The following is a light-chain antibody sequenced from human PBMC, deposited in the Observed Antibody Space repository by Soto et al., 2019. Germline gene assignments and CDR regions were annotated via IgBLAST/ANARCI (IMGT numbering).Light chain of an antibody. CDR1: SSDVGGYNY. CDR2: EVS. V-gene: IGLV2-8*01. CDR3: SSYADSRYVV. Sequence: QSALTQPPSASGSPGQSVTISCTGTSSDVGGYNYVSWYQQHPGKAPKLMIYEVSKRPSGVPDRFSGSKSGNTASLTVSGLQAEDEADYYCSSYADSRYVVFGGGTKLTVL. J-gene: IGLJ2*01.